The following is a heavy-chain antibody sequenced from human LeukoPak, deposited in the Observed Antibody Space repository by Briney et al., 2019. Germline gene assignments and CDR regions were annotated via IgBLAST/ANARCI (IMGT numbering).Heavy chain of an antibody. D-gene: IGHD3-22*01. V-gene: IGHV3-30*02. CDR2: VWYDGNRK. CDR3: AGDYDSSGYPPDY. J-gene: IGHJ4*02. Sequence: GGSLRLSCAASGFTFSNHAMHWVRQAPGKGLEWVTLVWYDGNRKYYADSVKGRFTISRDNSKNTLYLQMNSLRAEDTAVYYCAGDYDSSGYPPDYWGQGTLVTVSS. CDR1: GFTFSNHA.